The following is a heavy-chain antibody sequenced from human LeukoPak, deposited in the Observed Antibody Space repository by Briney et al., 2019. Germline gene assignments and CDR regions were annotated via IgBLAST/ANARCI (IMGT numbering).Heavy chain of an antibody. CDR2: IIPIFGTA. D-gene: IGHD2-2*02. CDR1: GGTFSSYA. V-gene: IGHV1-69*05. Sequence: SVKVSCKASGGTFSSYAISWVRQAPGQGLEWMGGIIPIFGTANYAQKFQGRVTITTDGSTSTAYMELSSLRSEDTAVYYCARSADIVVVPAAIAENWFDPWGQGTLVTVSS. CDR3: ARSADIVVVPAAIAENWFDP. J-gene: IGHJ5*02.